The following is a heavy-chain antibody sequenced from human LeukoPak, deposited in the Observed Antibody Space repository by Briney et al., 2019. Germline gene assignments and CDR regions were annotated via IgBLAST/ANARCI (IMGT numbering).Heavy chain of an antibody. CDR2: ISLTGRT. V-gene: IGHV4-4*01. CDR3: SRESGPFCPFGH. Sequence: GSLRLSCAASGFTFSSYSMNWVRQPPGGGLEWIGEISLTGRTHYNPSLKSRVHISIDESKNHLYLNLASVTAADTAVYCCSRESGPFCPFGHWGQGTLVAVTS. D-gene: IGHD1-26*01. J-gene: IGHJ4*02. CDR1: GFTFSSYSM.